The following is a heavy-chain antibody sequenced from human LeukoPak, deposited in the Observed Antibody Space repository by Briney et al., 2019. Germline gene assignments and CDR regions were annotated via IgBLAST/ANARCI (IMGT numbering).Heavy chain of an antibody. J-gene: IGHJ6*02. CDR1: GGSISTYY. V-gene: IGHV4-59*01. CDR3: ARGSGRYYFYGIDG. Sequence: SETLSLTCTVSGGSISTYYWSWIRQPPGKKLEWTGHVYNSGSTNYNPSLKSRVTISMDTSKNQFSLQVSTVTAADTAVYYCARGSGRYYFYGIDGWGQGTKVTVSS. CDR2: VYNSGST. D-gene: IGHD7-27*01.